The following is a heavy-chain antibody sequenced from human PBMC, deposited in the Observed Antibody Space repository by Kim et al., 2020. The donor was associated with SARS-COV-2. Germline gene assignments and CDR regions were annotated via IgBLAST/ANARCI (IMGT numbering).Heavy chain of an antibody. CDR3: TTSYGDYSRY. V-gene: IGHV3-15*01. CDR2: TT. D-gene: IGHD4-17*01. Sequence: TTDYAAPVKGRFTISRDDSKNTLYLQMNSLKTEDTAVYYCTTSYGDYSRYWGQGTLVTVSS. J-gene: IGHJ4*02.